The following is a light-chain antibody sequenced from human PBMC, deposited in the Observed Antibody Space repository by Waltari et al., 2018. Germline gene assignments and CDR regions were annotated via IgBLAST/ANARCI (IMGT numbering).Light chain of an antibody. CDR1: QSISSY. V-gene: IGKV1-39*01. CDR3: QQSYSTPYT. J-gene: IGKJ2*01. CDR2: AAS. Sequence: DIQMTQSPSSLSASVGDRVTITCRASQSISSYLNWYQQKPGKAPKLLIYAASSLQSGVPSRFSGSGSGIDFTLTISSLQPEDFATYYCQQSYSTPYTFGQGTKLEIK.